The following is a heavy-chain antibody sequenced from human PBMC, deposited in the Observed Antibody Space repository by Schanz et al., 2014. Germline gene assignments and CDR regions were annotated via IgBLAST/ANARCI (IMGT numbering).Heavy chain of an antibody. CDR2: VSGGGGST. V-gene: IGHV3-23*01. CDR3: AKEITVIVVVLDAFDI. Sequence: EVQLLESGGGPVEPGGSLRLSCAASGFTFSRYVMSWVRQAPGKGLEWVAAVSGGGGSTYYADSVKGRFTISRDNSKNTMYLQMNSLRDEDTAVYYCAKEITVIVVVLDAFDIWGQGTMVTVSS. J-gene: IGHJ3*02. D-gene: IGHD3-22*01. CDR1: GFTFSRYV.